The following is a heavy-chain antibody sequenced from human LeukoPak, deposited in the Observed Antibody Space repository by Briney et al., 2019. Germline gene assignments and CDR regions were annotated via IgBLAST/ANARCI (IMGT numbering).Heavy chain of an antibody. Sequence: ASVKVSCKASGYTFTCYYMHWVRQAPGQGLEWMGWINPNSGGTNYAQKFQGRVTMTRDTSISTAYMELSRLRSDDTAVYYCARDPYGGNSADAFDIWGQGTMVTVSS. CDR2: INPNSGGT. D-gene: IGHD4-23*01. V-gene: IGHV1-2*02. CDR1: GYTFTCYY. J-gene: IGHJ3*02. CDR3: ARDPYGGNSADAFDI.